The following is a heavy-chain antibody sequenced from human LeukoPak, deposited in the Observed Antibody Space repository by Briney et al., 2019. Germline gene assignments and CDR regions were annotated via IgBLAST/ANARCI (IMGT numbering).Heavy chain of an antibody. CDR1: GFTFDDYA. Sequence: GGSLRLSCAASGFTFDDYAMHWVRQAPGKGLEWVSGISWNSGSIGYADTVKGRFSISRDNAKNSLYLQMNSLRAEDTAVYYCAELGITMIGGVWGKGTTVTISS. V-gene: IGHV3-9*01. CDR2: ISWNSGSI. D-gene: IGHD3-10*02. CDR3: AELGITMIGGV. J-gene: IGHJ6*04.